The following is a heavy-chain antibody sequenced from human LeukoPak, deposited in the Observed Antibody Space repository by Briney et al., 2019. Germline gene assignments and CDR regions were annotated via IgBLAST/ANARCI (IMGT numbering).Heavy chain of an antibody. CDR1: GFTFSSYG. J-gene: IGHJ6*02. D-gene: IGHD2-15*01. CDR3: AKEYCSGGSCSTTPYYYYGMDV. Sequence: GGSLRLSCAASGFTFSSYGMHWVRQAPGKGLEWVAVISYDGSNKYYADSVKGRFTISRDNSKNTLYLQMNSLRAEDTAVYYCAKEYCSGGSCSTTPYYYYGMDVWGQGTTVTVSS. V-gene: IGHV3-30*18. CDR2: ISYDGSNK.